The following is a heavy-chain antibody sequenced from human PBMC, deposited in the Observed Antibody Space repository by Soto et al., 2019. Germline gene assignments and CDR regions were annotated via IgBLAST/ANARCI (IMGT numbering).Heavy chain of an antibody. V-gene: IGHV3-23*01. CDR3: AKDQTDVTLFDY. D-gene: IGHD2-21*02. CDR2: ISGRGVDT. J-gene: IGHJ4*02. CDR1: GFSFSSLA. Sequence: LRLSCAASGFSFSSLAMSWVRQAPGKGLEWVSSISGRGVDTLYADSVEGRFTISRDNSRNTLYLQVNSLRAEDTAVYYCAKDQTDVTLFDYWGQGTLVTVSS.